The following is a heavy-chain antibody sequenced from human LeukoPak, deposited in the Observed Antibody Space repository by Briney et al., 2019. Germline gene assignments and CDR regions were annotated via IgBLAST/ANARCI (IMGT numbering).Heavy chain of an antibody. CDR2: ISSRSSYI. V-gene: IGHV3-21*01. CDR1: GFTFSSYT. J-gene: IGHJ4*02. CDR3: ARDALRCSGSFDDFDY. Sequence: SGGSLRLSCAASGFTFSSYTMSWVRQAPGKGLEWVSSISSRSSYIYSADSVKGRFTISRDNAKNSLYLQMNNLRAEDTAVYFCARDALRCSGSFDDFDYWGQGTLVTVSS. D-gene: IGHD6-6*01.